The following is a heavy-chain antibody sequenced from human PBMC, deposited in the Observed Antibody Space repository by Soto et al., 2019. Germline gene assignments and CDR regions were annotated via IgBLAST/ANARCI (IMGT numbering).Heavy chain of an antibody. V-gene: IGHV4-31*03. CDR3: ARVIAASGTSYYFDY. CDR2: IYYSGST. Sequence: SLTCTVSGGSISTDGYYWSWIRQHPGKGLEWIGYIYYSGSTYYNPSLKSRVTISVDTSKNQFSLKLSSVTAADTAVYYCARVIAASGTSYYFDYWGQGTVVTVSS. J-gene: IGHJ4*02. D-gene: IGHD6-25*01. CDR1: GGSISTDGYY.